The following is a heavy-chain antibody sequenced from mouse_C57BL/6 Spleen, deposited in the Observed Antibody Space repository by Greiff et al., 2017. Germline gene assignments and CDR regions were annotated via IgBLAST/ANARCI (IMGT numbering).Heavy chain of an antibody. CDR1: GFTFSDYG. CDR3: ARGTGTYYYAMDY. J-gene: IGHJ4*01. V-gene: IGHV5-17*01. CDR2: ISSGSSTI. Sequence: EVQGVESGGGLVKPGGSLKLSCAASGFTFSDYGMHWVRQAPEQGLEWVAYISSGSSTIYYADTVKGRFTISRDNAKNTLYLQMTSLRSEDTAMYYCARGTGTYYYAMDYWGQGTSVTVSS. D-gene: IGHD4-1*01.